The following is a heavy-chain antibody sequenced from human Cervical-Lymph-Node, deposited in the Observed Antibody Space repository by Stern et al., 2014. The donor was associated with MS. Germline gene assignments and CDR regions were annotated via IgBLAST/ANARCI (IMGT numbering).Heavy chain of an antibody. J-gene: IGHJ5*01. CDR2: ISTISTI. D-gene: IGHD1-1*01. V-gene: IGHV3-48*01. CDR1: GFPLSIYS. Sequence: VQLVQSGGGLVQPGGSLRLSCAASGFPLSIYSMHWVRQAPGKGLEWVSYISTISTIYYADSVKGRFTISRDNAKNSLYLQMNSLRAEDTAVYFCARDDWVERLDSWGQGTLVTVSS. CDR3: ARDDWVERLDS.